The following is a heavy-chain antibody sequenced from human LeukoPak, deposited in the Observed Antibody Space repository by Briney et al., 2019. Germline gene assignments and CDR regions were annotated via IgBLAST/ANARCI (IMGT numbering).Heavy chain of an antibody. CDR2: MYYSGST. CDR3: ARHGGESIVAMILHAFDI. D-gene: IGHD5-12*01. J-gene: IGHJ3*02. V-gene: IGHV4-59*08. Sequence: SETLSLTCTVSGGSISSYSWTWIRQPPGKGLEWIGSMYYSGSTNYNPSLKSRVTMSVDTSKNQFSLRLSSVTAADTAVCYCARHGGESIVAMILHAFDIWGQGTMVTVSS. CDR1: GGSISSYS.